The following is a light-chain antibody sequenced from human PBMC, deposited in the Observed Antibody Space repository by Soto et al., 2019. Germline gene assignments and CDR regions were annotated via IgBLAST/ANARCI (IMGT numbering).Light chain of an antibody. CDR3: TSSTSDSLYV. CDR1: SSDVGGNKY. V-gene: IGLV2-14*01. Sequence: QSALTQPASVSGSPGQSITISCTGTSSDVGGNKYVSWYQQYPGKVPKLLINKVSNRPSGVSNRFSGSKSANTASLTISGLLAEDEADYFCTSSTSDSLYVFGTGTKLTVL. J-gene: IGLJ1*01. CDR2: KVS.